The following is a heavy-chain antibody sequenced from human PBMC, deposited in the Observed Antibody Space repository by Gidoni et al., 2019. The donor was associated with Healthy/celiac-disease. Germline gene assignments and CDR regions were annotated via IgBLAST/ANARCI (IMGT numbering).Heavy chain of an antibody. Sequence: QVQLQESGPGLVKPSQTLSLTCTVSGGSISSGSYYWSWIRQPAGKGLEWIGRIYTSGSTNYNPSLKSRVTISVDTSKNQFSLKLSSVTAADTAVYYCARVSYSNYVGAGSWDSYYYYGMDVWGQGTTVTVSS. CDR1: GGSISSGSYY. J-gene: IGHJ6*02. CDR3: ARVSYSNYVGAGSWDSYYYYGMDV. D-gene: IGHD4-4*01. CDR2: IYTSGST. V-gene: IGHV4-61*02.